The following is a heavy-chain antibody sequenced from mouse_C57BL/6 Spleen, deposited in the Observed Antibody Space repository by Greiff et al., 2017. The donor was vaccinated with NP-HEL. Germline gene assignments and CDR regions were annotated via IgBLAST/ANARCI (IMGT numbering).Heavy chain of an antibody. CDR1: GYTFTSYW. CDR2: INPSSGYT. Sequence: VQLQQSGAELAKPGASVKLSCKASGYTFTSYWMHWVNQRPGQGLEWIGYINPSSGYTKYNQKFKDKATLTADKSSSTAYMQLSSLTYEDSAVYYCARPYYGNYDWFAYWGQGTLVTVSA. V-gene: IGHV1-7*01. CDR3: ARPYYGNYDWFAY. J-gene: IGHJ3*01. D-gene: IGHD2-10*01.